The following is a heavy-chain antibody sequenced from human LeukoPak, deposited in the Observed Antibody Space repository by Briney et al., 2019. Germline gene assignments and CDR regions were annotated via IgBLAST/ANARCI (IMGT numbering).Heavy chain of an antibody. CDR2: ISAYNGNT. CDR3: ARGPRYSYDSSILLFDY. J-gene: IGHJ4*02. CDR1: GYTCSDYG. V-gene: IGHV1-18*01. Sequence: ASVKVSCKASGYTCSDYGVSWVRQAPGQGLEWMGRISAYNGNTNYLQKFQGRVTMTTDTSTATAYMELRSLRPSDTAVYFCARGPRYSYDSSILLFDYWGQGTLVTVSS. D-gene: IGHD3-22*01.